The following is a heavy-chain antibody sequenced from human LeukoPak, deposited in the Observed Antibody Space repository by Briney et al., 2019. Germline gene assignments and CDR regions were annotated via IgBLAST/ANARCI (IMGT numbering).Heavy chain of an antibody. Sequence: SETLSLTCAVYGGSFSGYYWSWIRQPPGKGLEWIGEINHSGSTNYNPSLKSRVTISVDTSRNQFSLKLSSVTAADTAVYYCARSTVTHPNFDYWGQGTLVTVSS. V-gene: IGHV4-34*01. J-gene: IGHJ4*02. CDR1: GGSFSGYY. CDR2: INHSGST. D-gene: IGHD4-17*01. CDR3: ARSTVTHPNFDY.